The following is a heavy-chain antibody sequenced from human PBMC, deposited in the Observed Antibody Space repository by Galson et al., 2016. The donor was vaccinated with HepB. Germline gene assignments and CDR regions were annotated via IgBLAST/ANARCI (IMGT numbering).Heavy chain of an antibody. J-gene: IGHJ4*02. CDR1: GFTFSNYS. CDR2: ISSSNTYI. V-gene: IGHV3-21*04. D-gene: IGHD2-2*01. Sequence: SLRLSCAASGFTFSNYSMNWVRQAPGKGLEWVSSISSSNTYIYYADSVKGRFTISRDSAKNSLYLQMSSLRVEDTAVYYCAREPPYCSSTSCQIDHWGQGTLVTVSS. CDR3: AREPPYCSSTSCQIDH.